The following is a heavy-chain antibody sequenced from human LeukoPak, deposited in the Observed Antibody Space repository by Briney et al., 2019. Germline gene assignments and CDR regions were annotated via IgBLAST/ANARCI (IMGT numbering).Heavy chain of an antibody. J-gene: IGHJ4*02. Sequence: ASVKVSCKASGYTFTSYDINWVRLATGQGLEWMGWMYPNSGNTGYAQKFQGRVTMTRNTSISTAYMELSSLRSEDTAVYYCARLTANTIFGVVIIRSFDYWGQGTLVTASS. CDR3: ARLTANTIFGVVIIRSFDY. CDR1: GYTFTSYD. CDR2: MYPNSGNT. D-gene: IGHD3-3*01. V-gene: IGHV1-8*01.